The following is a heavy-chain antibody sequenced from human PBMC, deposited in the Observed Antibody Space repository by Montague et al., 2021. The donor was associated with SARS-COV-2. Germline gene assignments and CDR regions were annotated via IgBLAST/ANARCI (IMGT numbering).Heavy chain of an antibody. CDR1: GGSISSYHHY. CDR2: IYYTGNT. D-gene: IGHD3-10*01. J-gene: IGHJ5*01. V-gene: IGHV4-61*01. Sequence: SETLSLTCTVSGGSISSYHHYWGWIRQPPGKGLEWIGYIYYTGNTKCKPSLKSRVTISVDTSKNQFSLNLKSVTAADTAVYYCTRDRGRYFDSGSYNWLDSWGQGTLVTVSS. CDR3: TRDRGRYFDSGSYNWLDS.